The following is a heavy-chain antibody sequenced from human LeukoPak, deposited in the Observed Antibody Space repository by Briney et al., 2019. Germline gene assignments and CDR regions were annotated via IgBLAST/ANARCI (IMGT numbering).Heavy chain of an antibody. CDR3: ARDLGSGSYYNIPDWFDP. CDR2: IYTSGST. CDR1: GGSISSYY. D-gene: IGHD3-10*02. V-gene: IGHV4-4*07. J-gene: IGHJ5*02. Sequence: PSETLSLTCTVSGGSISSYYWSWIRQPAGKGLEWIGRIYTSGSTNYNPSLKSRVTMSVDTSKNQFSLKLSSVTAADTAAYYCARDLGSGSYYNIPDWFDPWGQGTLVTVSS.